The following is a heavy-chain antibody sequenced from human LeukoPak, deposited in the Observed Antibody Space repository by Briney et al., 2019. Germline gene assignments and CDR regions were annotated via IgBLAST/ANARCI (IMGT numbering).Heavy chain of an antibody. D-gene: IGHD6-13*01. Sequence: SETLSLTCTVSGASISSSSYYWGWIRQPPGKGLEWIGTMYYSGSTYYNPSLKSRVAISLDTSKNQFSLKLSSVTAADTAVYYCARQGRSIAAAGRSPYYYYYYGMDVWGQGTTVTVSS. CDR3: ARQGRSIAAAGRSPYYYYYYGMDV. CDR1: GASISSSSYY. CDR2: MYYSGST. J-gene: IGHJ6*02. V-gene: IGHV4-39*01.